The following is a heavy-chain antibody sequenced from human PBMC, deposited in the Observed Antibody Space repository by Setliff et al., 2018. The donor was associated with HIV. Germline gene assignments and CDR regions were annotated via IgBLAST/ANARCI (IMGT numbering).Heavy chain of an antibody. CDR2: IYTSGST. CDR1: NGSISSGVSY. J-gene: IGHJ4*02. D-gene: IGHD3-22*01. V-gene: IGHV4-61*08. CDR3: ARLRITMIMMLNYFDY. Sequence: SETLSLTCAVSNGSISSGVSYWSWIRQPPGKGLEWIGYIYTSGSTNYNPSLKSRVTISVDTSKNQFSLRLTSVTAADTAVYFCARLRITMIMMLNYFDYWGQGTLVTVSS.